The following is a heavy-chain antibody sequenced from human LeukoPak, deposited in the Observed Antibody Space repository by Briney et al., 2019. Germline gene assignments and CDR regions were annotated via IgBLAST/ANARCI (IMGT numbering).Heavy chain of an antibody. D-gene: IGHD3-3*01. CDR2: INQGASEK. CDR3: ASDGGPFDH. J-gene: IGHJ4*02. V-gene: IGHV3-7*01. CDR1: GFTFSSYW. Sequence: PGGSLGLSCAASGFTFSSYWMSWVRQAPGKGLEWVANINQGASEKYYVDSVRGRFTISRDDAKKSVTLQMNSLRVDDTAVYYCASDGGPFDHWGQGILVTVSS.